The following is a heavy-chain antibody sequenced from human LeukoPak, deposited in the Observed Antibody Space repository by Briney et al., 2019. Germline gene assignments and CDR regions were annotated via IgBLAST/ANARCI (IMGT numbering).Heavy chain of an antibody. CDR3: VRGRKRYLGIAAADFDY. D-gene: IGHD6-13*01. CDR2: MNPNSGNT. V-gene: IGHV1-8*01. Sequence: GASVKVSCKASGYTFTSYDINWVRQATGQGLEWMGWMNPNSGNTGYAQKFQGRVTMTRNTSTSTAYMELSSLRSEDTAVYYCVRGRKRYLGIAAADFDYWGQGTLVTVSS. J-gene: IGHJ4*02. CDR1: GYTFTSYD.